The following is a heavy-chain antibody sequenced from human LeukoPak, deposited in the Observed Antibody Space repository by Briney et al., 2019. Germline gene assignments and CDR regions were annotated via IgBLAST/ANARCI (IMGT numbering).Heavy chain of an antibody. V-gene: IGHV3-23*01. CDR2: ISGSGGST. J-gene: IGHJ4*02. CDR3: AKNRGAILIY. Sequence: PGGSLRLSCAASRFTFDSYAMSWVRQAPGKGLEWVSAISGSGGSTYYADSVKGRFTISRDNSKNTLYLQMNSLRAEDTAVYYCAKNRGAILIYWGQGTLVTVSS. CDR1: RFTFDSYA. D-gene: IGHD2-21*01.